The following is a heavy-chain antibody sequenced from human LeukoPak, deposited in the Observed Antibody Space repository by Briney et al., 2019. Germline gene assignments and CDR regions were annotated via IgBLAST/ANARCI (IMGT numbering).Heavy chain of an antibody. CDR2: INDSGSA. CDR3: ARVLLQAEDGIRYYNGLAL. CDR1: GGSLSGHF. D-gene: IGHD3-9*01. V-gene: IGHV4-34*01. Sequence: SETLSLTCAVSGGSLSGHFWSWMRESPGRRLEGIGEINDSGSADYNPLFKSLVTISMETSKDQFSLKLSSVTAADTAVYSCARVLLQAEDGIRYYNGLALWGKGTTVTVSS. J-gene: IGHJ6*04.